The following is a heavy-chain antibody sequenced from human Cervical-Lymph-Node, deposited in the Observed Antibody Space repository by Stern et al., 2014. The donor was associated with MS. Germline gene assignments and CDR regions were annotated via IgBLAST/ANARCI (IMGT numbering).Heavy chain of an antibody. Sequence: VQLVESGGGLVKPGGSLRLSCAASGFTFSDYYMSWIRQAPGKGLEWVSYIGSSSSYTNYADSVKGRFTISRDNAKNSLYLQMNSLRAEDTAVYYCAREADSSGYYRRYYFDYWGQGTLVTVSS. V-gene: IGHV3-11*06. CDR1: GFTFSDYY. J-gene: IGHJ4*02. CDR3: AREADSSGYYRRYYFDY. D-gene: IGHD3-22*01. CDR2: IGSSSSYT.